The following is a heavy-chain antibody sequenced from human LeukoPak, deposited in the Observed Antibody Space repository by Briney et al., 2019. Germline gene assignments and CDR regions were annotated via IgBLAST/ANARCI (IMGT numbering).Heavy chain of an antibody. V-gene: IGHV1-2*02. CDR2: INPNSGGT. Sequence: ASVKVSCKASGYTFTGYYMHWVRQAPGQGLEWMGWINPNSGGTNYAQKFQGRVTMTRDTSISTAYMELSRLRSEDTAVYYCALSGGRKGSSVDYWGQGTLVTVSS. CDR3: ALSGGRKGSSVDY. D-gene: IGHD6-25*01. J-gene: IGHJ4*02. CDR1: GYTFTGYY.